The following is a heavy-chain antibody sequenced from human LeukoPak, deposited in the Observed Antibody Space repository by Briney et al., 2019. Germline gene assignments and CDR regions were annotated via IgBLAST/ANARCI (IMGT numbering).Heavy chain of an antibody. CDR2: VYPGDSDT. Sequence: GESLTDSLKGSGYSFTDYWIGWVRQLPGKGLDWMGVVYPGDSDTKYSPSFQGQVTISADKSISTAYLQWSSLKASDTAIYYCVRHREVGSTFCALDYWGQGTQVTVSS. D-gene: IGHD2-2*01. J-gene: IGHJ4*02. V-gene: IGHV5-51*01. CDR3: VRHREVGSTFCALDY. CDR1: GYSFTDYW.